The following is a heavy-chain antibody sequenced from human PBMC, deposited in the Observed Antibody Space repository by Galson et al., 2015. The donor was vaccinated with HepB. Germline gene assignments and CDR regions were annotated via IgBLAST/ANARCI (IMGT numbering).Heavy chain of an antibody. Sequence: SLRLSCAASGFTFSSYAMHWVRQAPGKGLEWVAVISYDGSNKYYADSVKGRFTISRDNSKNTLYLQMNSLRAEDTAAYYCAREYGYVYYYYYGMDVWGQGTTVTVSS. V-gene: IGHV3-30-3*01. CDR2: ISYDGSNK. CDR3: AREYGYVYYYYYGMDV. D-gene: IGHD5-12*01. CDR1: GFTFSSYA. J-gene: IGHJ6*02.